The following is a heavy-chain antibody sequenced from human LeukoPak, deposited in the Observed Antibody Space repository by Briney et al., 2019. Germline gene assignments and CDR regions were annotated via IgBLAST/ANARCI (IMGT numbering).Heavy chain of an antibody. CDR2: LNPSTGGT. Sequence: ASVKVSCKASGYSFTDYYIRWVRQAPGQRPEWMGWLNPSTGGTKYAQKFQGRVTMTRDTSTNTAYMDLNSLRSDDTAVYYCAKIVDGSGWSPFEYWGQGTLVTVSS. V-gene: IGHV1-2*02. J-gene: IGHJ4*02. CDR3: AKIVDGSGWSPFEY. D-gene: IGHD6-19*01. CDR1: GYSFTDYY.